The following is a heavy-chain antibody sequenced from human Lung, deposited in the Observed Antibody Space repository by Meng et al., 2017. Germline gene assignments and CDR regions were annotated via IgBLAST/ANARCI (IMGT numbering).Heavy chain of an antibody. CDR1: GGSFSDYY. CDR3: ARGPTTMAHDFDY. V-gene: IGHV4-34*09. J-gene: IGHJ4*02. CDR2: INHSGST. D-gene: IGHD4-11*01. Sequence: VQLQESGPGLGNPSQTLSLTCIVSGGSFSDYYWSWIRQPPGKGLEWIGEINHSGSTNYNPSLESRATISVDTSQNNLSLKLSSVTAADSAVYYCARGPTTMAHDFDYWGQGTLVTVSS.